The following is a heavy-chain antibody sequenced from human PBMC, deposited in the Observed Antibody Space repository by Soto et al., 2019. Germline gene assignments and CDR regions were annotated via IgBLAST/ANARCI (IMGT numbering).Heavy chain of an antibody. CDR1: VFTCSDYY. J-gene: IGHJ4*02. CDR2: ISSSDTII. D-gene: IGHD3-22*01. Sequence: PWGSLRLSCSASVFTCSDYYMSWIRQAPGKGLEWVSYISSSDTIISYADSVKGRFTISRDNAKNSLYLQMNSLRAEDTAVYYCARDLGYYDSSGYFDYWGQGTLVTVSS. V-gene: IGHV3-11*01. CDR3: ARDLGYYDSSGYFDY.